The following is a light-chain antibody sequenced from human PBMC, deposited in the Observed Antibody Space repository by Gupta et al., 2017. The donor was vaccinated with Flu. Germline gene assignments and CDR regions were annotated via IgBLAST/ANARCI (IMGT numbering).Light chain of an antibody. Sequence: VMTQSPASLSVPPGEGATLSCRASQGVGVDLAWYQQKPGQAPRPLIYEASCRATGVPARFSGGGSETDFTLTISSLQPEDFAVYFCQQFNNWPLTFGQGTRVDIK. J-gene: IGKJ5*01. CDR2: EAS. CDR1: QGVGVD. V-gene: IGKV3-15*01. CDR3: QQFNNWPLT.